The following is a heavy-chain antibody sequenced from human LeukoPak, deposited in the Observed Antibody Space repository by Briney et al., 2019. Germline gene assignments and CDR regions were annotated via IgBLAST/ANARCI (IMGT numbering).Heavy chain of an antibody. CDR1: GGSISSGSYY. CDR3: ARGPHSSGYYPLFDY. V-gene: IGHV4-61*02. CDR2: IYTSGGT. Sequence: PSETLSLTCTVSGGSISSGSYYWSWIRQPAGKGLEWIGRIYTSGGTNYNPSLKSRVTISVDTSKNQFPLKLNSVTAADTAVYYCARGPHSSGYYPLFDYWGQGTLVTVSS. D-gene: IGHD3-22*01. J-gene: IGHJ4*02.